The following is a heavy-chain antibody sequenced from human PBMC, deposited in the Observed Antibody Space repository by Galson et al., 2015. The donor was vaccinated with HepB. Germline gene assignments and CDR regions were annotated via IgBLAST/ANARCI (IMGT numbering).Heavy chain of an antibody. Sequence: VKVSCKVSGYTFTDQHMHWVRQAPGKGPEWMGLIDPEDGETKYAEKFQARLTITADTSKDIAYLELTSLGSEDTAVYYCATGVRSIGSGKSYYYYFYMAVWGSGTTVTVSS. CDR1: GYTFTDQH. D-gene: IGHD3-10*01. CDR2: IDPEDGET. CDR3: ATGVRSIGSGKSYYYYFYMAV. J-gene: IGHJ6*03. V-gene: IGHV1-69-2*01.